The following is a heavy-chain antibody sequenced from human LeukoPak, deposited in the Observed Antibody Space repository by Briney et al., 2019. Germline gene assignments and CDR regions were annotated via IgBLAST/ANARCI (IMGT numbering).Heavy chain of an antibody. CDR1: GFALTSYA. CDR3: AKVEYDYIWGTYRLTYFDY. CDR2: ISASGTDT. Sequence: GGSLRLSCVASGFALTSYATSWVRQAQGKGLEWVSAISASGTDTYYADSVKGRSTISRDNTKNTMYLQMNSLRVEDTAVYYCAKVEYDYIWGTYRLTYFDYWGQGTLVTVSS. J-gene: IGHJ4*02. D-gene: IGHD3-16*02. V-gene: IGHV3-23*01.